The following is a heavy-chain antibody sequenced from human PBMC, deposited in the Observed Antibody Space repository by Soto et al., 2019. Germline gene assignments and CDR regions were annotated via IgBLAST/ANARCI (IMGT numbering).Heavy chain of an antibody. CDR2: IYHSGST. CDR1: GGSISSSNW. J-gene: IGHJ4*02. D-gene: IGHD3-10*01. V-gene: IGHV4-4*02. CDR3: ARLLYGSGSYYLDY. Sequence: SETLSLTCAVSGGSISSSNWWSWVRQPPGKGLEWIGEIYHSGSTNYNPSLKSRVTISVDKSKNQFSLKLSSVTAADTAVYYCARLLYGSGSYYLDYWGQGTLVTVSS.